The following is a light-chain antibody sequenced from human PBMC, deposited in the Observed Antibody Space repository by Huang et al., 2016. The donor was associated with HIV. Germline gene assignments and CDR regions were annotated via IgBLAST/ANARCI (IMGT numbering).Light chain of an antibody. J-gene: IGKJ1*01. V-gene: IGKV3-11*01. Sequence: EIVLTQSPATLSLSPGERATLSCRASQSVSSYLAWYQQKPGQAPRLLLYVASNRATGIPARFSGSGSGTDFTLAISSLEPEDLAVYYCQQRTNWPTWTFGQGTKVEIK. CDR3: QQRTNWPTWT. CDR1: QSVSSY. CDR2: VAS.